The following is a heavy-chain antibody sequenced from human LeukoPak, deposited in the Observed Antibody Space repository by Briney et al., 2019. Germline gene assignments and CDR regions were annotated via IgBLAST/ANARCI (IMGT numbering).Heavy chain of an antibody. CDR3: ARRVVGAINWFDP. Sequence: SETLSLTCTVSGGSISSYYWSWIRQPPGKGLEWIGYIYYSRSTNYNPSLKSRVTISVDTSKNQFSLKLSSVTAADTAVYYCARRVVGAINWFDPWGQGTLVTVSS. D-gene: IGHD1-26*01. CDR1: GGSISSYY. CDR2: IYYSRST. V-gene: IGHV4-59*08. J-gene: IGHJ5*02.